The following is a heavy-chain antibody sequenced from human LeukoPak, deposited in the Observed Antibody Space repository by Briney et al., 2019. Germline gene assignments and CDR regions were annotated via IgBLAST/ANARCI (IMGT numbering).Heavy chain of an antibody. Sequence: SETLSLTCTVSGGSISSYYWSWIRQPPGKGLEWIWYIYYSGSTNYNPSLKSRVTISVDTSKNQFSLKLSSVTAADTAVYYCARLVILDYNWFDPWGQGTLVTVSS. CDR1: GGSISSYY. CDR3: ARLVILDYNWFDP. D-gene: IGHD2-8*01. CDR2: IYYSGST. V-gene: IGHV4-59*01. J-gene: IGHJ5*02.